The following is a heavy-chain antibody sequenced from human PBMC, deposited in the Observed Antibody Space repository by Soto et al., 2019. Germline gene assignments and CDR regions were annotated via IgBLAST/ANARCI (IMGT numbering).Heavy chain of an antibody. Sequence: EASVKVSCKASGYTFTNYAMDWVRQAPGQRLEWMGWINAGNGNTKYSQNFQGRVTITRDTSASTAYMELSSLRFEDTAVYYCARGKGYNWNHGWFDPWGQGTLVTVSS. CDR3: ARGKGYNWNHGWFDP. V-gene: IGHV1-3*01. J-gene: IGHJ5*02. CDR2: INAGNGNT. D-gene: IGHD1-20*01. CDR1: GYTFTNYA.